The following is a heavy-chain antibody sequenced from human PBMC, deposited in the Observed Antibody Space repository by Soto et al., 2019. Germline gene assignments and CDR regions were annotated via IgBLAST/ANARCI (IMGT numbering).Heavy chain of an antibody. D-gene: IGHD1-26*01. CDR2: IYYSGST. J-gene: IGHJ4*02. CDR3: ARDSVVGATDY. V-gene: IGHV4-59*01. CDR1: GGSISSYY. Sequence: PSETLSLTCTVSGGSISSYYWSWIRQPPGKGLEWIGYIYYSGSTNYNPSLKSRVTISVDTSKNQFSLKLSSVTAADTAVYYCARDSVVGATDYRGQGTLVTVSS.